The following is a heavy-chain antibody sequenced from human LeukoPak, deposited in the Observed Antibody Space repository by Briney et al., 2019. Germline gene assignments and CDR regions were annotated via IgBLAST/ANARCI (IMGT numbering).Heavy chain of an antibody. D-gene: IGHD6-19*01. V-gene: IGHV1-46*01. Sequence: GASVKVSCKASGYTFTRNHMHWVRQAPGQGLEWMGIIHPSGGNIRYAQKFGGRVTMTGDTSTSTVYMELSSLTSEDTAVYYCARDLDGGWSTDYWGQGTLVTVPS. CDR2: IHPSGGNI. CDR1: GYTFTRNH. CDR3: ARDLDGGWSTDY. J-gene: IGHJ4*02.